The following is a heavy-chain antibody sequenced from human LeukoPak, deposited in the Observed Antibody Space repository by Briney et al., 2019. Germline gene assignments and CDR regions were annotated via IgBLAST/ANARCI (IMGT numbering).Heavy chain of an antibody. CDR1: GGSISSGGYY. CDR3: AKDLGLYYYGSGSFDP. J-gene: IGHJ5*02. CDR2: IYHSGST. D-gene: IGHD3-10*01. V-gene: IGHV4-30-2*01. Sequence: SETLSITCTVSGGSISSGGYYWSWIRQPPGKGLEWIGYIYHSGSTYYNPSLKSRDTISVDRSKNQFSLKLSSVTAADTAVYYCAKDLGLYYYGSGSFDPWGQGTLVTVSS.